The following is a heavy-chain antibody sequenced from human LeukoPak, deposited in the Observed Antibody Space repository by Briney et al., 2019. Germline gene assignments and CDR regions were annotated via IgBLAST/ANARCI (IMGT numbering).Heavy chain of an antibody. D-gene: IGHD3-10*02. CDR1: GFTFSSYE. Sequence: GGSLRLSCAASGFTFSSYEMNWVRQDPGKGLEWVSYISSSGSTIYYADSVKGRFTISRDNAKNSLYLQMNSLRAEDTAVYYCAELGITMIGGVWGKGTTVTVSS. CDR3: AELGITMIGGV. V-gene: IGHV3-48*03. J-gene: IGHJ6*04. CDR2: ISSSGSTI.